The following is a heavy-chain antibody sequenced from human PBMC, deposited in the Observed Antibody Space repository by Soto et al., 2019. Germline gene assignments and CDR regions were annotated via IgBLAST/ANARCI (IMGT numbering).Heavy chain of an antibody. V-gene: IGHV1-69*12. CDR2: IIPLFGTP. J-gene: IGHJ2*01. D-gene: IGHD6-19*01. CDR3: ARLTVAGELYWYFDL. CDR1: GGTFRSYA. Sequence: QVQLVQSGAEVKKPGSSVKVSCKASGGTFRSYAISWVRQAPGQGLEWMGGIIPLFGTPNYAQKFQGRVKITADESTSTAYMELSSLRSEDTAIYYCARLTVAGELYWYFDLWGRGTLVTVSS.